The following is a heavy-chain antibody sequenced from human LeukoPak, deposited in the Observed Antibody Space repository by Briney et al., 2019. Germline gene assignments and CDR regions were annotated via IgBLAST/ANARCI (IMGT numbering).Heavy chain of an antibody. CDR3: AGDTGAAHDKNYYYYGMDV. Sequence: SETLSLTCTVPGGSISSYYWSWIRQPAGKGLEWIGRIYTSGSTNYNASLKSRVSMSVDTSKNQFSLKLSSVTAADTAVYYCAGDTGAAHDKNYYYYGMDVWGQGTTVTVSS. CDR2: IYTSGST. J-gene: IGHJ6*02. D-gene: IGHD6-6*01. CDR1: GGSISSYY. V-gene: IGHV4-4*07.